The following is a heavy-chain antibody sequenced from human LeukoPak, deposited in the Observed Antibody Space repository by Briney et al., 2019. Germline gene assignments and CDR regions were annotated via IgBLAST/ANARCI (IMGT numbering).Heavy chain of an antibody. J-gene: IGHJ5*02. CDR1: GGTFSSFA. Sequence: SVKVSCKASGGTFSSFAISWVRQAPGQGLEYMGGIIPIFGTANYAQKFQGRVTITADKSTSTAYMELSSLRSEDTAVYYCARAAAAGTNDPWGQGTLVTVSS. V-gene: IGHV1-69*06. D-gene: IGHD6-13*01. CDR2: IIPIFGTA. CDR3: ARAAAAGTNDP.